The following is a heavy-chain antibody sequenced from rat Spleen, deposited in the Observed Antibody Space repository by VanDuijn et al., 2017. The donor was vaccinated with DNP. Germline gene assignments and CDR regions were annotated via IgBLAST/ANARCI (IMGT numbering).Heavy chain of an antibody. Sequence: EVQLQESGPGLVKPSQSLSLTCSVTGYSITGNYWGWIRKFPGNKMEWIGHIDYGGSTSYNPSLKSRISITRDTSKNQFFLHLNSVTTEDTATYYCARNYGYNSLYAMDAWGQGTSVTVSS. CDR3: ARNYGYNSLYAMDA. CDR2: IDYGGST. J-gene: IGHJ4*01. CDR1: GYSITGNY. D-gene: IGHD1-9*01. V-gene: IGHV3-1*01.